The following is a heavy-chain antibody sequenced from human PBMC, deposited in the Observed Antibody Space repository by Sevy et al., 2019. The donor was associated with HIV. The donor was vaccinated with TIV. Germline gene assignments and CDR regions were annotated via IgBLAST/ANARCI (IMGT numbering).Heavy chain of an antibody. J-gene: IGHJ4*02. V-gene: IGHV3-7*01. D-gene: IGHD6-6*01. CDR1: GFTFSKSW. CDR2: IKDDGSDK. CDR3: AIWGSSWGLDS. Sequence: GGSLRLSCAASGFTFSKSWMTWVRQAPGKGLEWVANIKDDGSDKFYVESVRGRFTISRDNPRNSLFLQMNSLRVDDTGVYFCAIWGSSWGLDSWGQGTSVTVSS.